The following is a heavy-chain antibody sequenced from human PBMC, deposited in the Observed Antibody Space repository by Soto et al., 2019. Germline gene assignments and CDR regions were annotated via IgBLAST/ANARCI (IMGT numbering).Heavy chain of an antibody. Sequence: QVQLVQSGAEVKKPGASVKVSCKASGYTFTSYGISWVRQAPGQGLEWMGWISAYNGNTKYAQKLQGRVSMTTDTSTRTAYMELRRMRSDDTAVYYCAGDLGAQIVDYWGQGTLVTVSS. CDR3: AGDLGAQIVDY. D-gene: IGHD1-26*01. J-gene: IGHJ4*02. CDR1: GYTFTSYG. CDR2: ISAYNGNT. V-gene: IGHV1-18*01.